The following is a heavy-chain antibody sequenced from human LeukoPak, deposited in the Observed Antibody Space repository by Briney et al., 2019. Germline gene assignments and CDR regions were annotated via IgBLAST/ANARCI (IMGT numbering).Heavy chain of an antibody. D-gene: IGHD3-22*01. J-gene: IGHJ4*02. Sequence: GGSLRLSCAASGFTFSSYAMHWVRQAPGKGLEWVAVISYDGSNKYYADSVKGRFTISRDNSKNTLYLQMNSLRAEDTAVYYCAKDPTDFDSSGQTYFDYWGQGSLVTVSS. V-gene: IGHV3-30*04. CDR1: GFTFSSYA. CDR2: ISYDGSNK. CDR3: AKDPTDFDSSGQTYFDY.